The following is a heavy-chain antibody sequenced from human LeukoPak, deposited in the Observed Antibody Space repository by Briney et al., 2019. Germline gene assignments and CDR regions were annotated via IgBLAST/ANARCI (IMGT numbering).Heavy chain of an antibody. CDR1: GGSISSYY. Sequence: SETLSLSCTDSGGSISSYYWSWIRQPPGKGLEWIGYIYYSGSTNYNPSLKSRVTISVDTSKNQFSLKLSSVTAADTAVYYCARSSYYDILTGYYRYYYYYMDVWGKGTTVTVSS. J-gene: IGHJ6*03. CDR2: IYYSGST. CDR3: ARSSYYDILTGYYRYYYYYMDV. D-gene: IGHD3-9*01. V-gene: IGHV4-59*01.